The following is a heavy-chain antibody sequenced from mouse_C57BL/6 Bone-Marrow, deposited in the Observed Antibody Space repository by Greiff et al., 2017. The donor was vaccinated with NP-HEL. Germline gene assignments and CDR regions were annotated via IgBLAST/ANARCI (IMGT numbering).Heavy chain of an antibody. CDR2: IDPSDSYT. D-gene: IGHD1-1*01. J-gene: IGHJ1*03. CDR3: ASPPIDYGSSSWYFDV. V-gene: IGHV1-69*01. Sequence: QVQLQQPGAELVMPGASVKLSCKASGYTFTSYWMHWVKQRPGQGLEWIGEIDPSDSYTNYNQKLKGKFTLTVDKSSRTAYMQLSSLTSEDSAVYYFASPPIDYGSSSWYFDVWGTGTTVTVSS. CDR1: GYTFTSYW.